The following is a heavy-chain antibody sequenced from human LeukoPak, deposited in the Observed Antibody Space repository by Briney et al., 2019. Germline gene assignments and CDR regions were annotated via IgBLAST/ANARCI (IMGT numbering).Heavy chain of an antibody. Sequence: KTSETLSLTCTVSGGPISSYYWSWIRQSPGQGLEWIAYIYYRGGPKYNPSLESRVTISEDTAKNRLSLKLTSVTAADTAIYYCARHSHGVNRYRDSFDSWGQGTLVTVSS. J-gene: IGHJ4*02. CDR1: GGPISSYY. CDR2: IYYRGGP. CDR3: ARHSHGVNRYRDSFDS. D-gene: IGHD3-10*01. V-gene: IGHV4-59*08.